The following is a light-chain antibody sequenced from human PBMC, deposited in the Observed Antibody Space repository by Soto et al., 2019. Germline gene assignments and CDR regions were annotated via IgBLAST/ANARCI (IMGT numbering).Light chain of an antibody. CDR2: LGS. V-gene: IGKV2-28*01. CDR1: QSVLHSNGYNY. Sequence: DIVMTQSPLSLPVTPGEPASISCRSSQSVLHSNGYNYVDWYMQKPGQSPQLLIYLGSNRASGVPDRFSGSGSDTYFTLEISRVEADDVGVYYCMQPLENFRTFGQGTKVEIK. J-gene: IGKJ1*01. CDR3: MQPLENFRT.